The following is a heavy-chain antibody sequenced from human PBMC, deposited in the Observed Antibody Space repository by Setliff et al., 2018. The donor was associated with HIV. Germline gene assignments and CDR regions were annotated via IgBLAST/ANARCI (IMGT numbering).Heavy chain of an antibody. D-gene: IGHD1-26*01. CDR1: GYSFINYG. CDR3: ARARLQGIVTAVGPRDNCLDP. J-gene: IGHJ5*02. CDR2: ISPYTGNT. Sequence: ASVKVSCKASGYSFINYGISWVRQAPGQGPEWMGWISPYTGNTDYAPRLLGRVTMTTDTSTSTAYLELRSLTSDDTAVYYCARARLQGIVTAVGPRDNCLDPWGQRTRVTSPQ. V-gene: IGHV1-18*01.